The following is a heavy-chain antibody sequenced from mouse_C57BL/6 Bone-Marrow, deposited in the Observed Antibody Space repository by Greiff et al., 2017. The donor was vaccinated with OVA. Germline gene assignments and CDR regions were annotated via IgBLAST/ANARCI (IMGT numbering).Heavy chain of an antibody. CDR2: IYPRDGST. Sequence: VQLQQSGPELVKPGASVKLSCKASGYTFTSYDINWVKQRPGQGLEWIGWIYPRDGSTKYNEKFKGKATLTVDTSSSTAYMELHSLTSEDSAVYFCARCYYGSSCRAWFAYWGQGTLVTVSA. CDR3: ARCYYGSSCRAWFAY. J-gene: IGHJ3*01. CDR1: GYTFTSYD. V-gene: IGHV1-85*01. D-gene: IGHD1-1*01.